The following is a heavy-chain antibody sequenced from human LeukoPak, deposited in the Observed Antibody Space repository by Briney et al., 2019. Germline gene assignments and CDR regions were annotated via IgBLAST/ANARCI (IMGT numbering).Heavy chain of an antibody. V-gene: IGHV4-39*01. D-gene: IGHD6-19*01. J-gene: IGHJ4*02. CDR3: ATPGRIAVAGQFDY. Sequence: SETLSLTRSVSGDSISSSTYYWGWIRQPPGEGLEWIGYIYEGGSSYYNPSLKSRATISADTSKNQISLNLNSATAADTAIYYCATPGRIAVAGQFDYWGQGILVAVSS. CDR1: GDSISSSTYY. CDR2: IYEGGSS.